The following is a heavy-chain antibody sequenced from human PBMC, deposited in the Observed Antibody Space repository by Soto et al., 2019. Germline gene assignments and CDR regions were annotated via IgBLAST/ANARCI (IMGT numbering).Heavy chain of an antibody. CDR2: INHSGST. CDR3: ARLGGNWFDP. Sequence: SETLSLTCAVYGGSFSGYYWSWIRQPPGKGLEWIGDINHSGSTNYNPSLKSRVTISVDTSKNQFSLKLSSVTAADTAVYYCARLGGNWFDPWGQGTLVTVSS. D-gene: IGHD2-15*01. V-gene: IGHV4-34*01. J-gene: IGHJ5*02. CDR1: GGSFSGYY.